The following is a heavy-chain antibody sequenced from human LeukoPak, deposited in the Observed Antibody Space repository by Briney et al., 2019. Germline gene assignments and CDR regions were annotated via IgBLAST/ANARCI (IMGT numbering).Heavy chain of an antibody. CDR3: ARLRDYGGNPDAFDI. D-gene: IGHD4-23*01. CDR2: IYYSGST. J-gene: IGHJ3*02. CDR1: GGSISSYY. Sequence: SETLSLTCTVSGGSISSYYWSWIRQPPGKGLEWIGYIYYSGSTNYNPSLKSRVTISVDTSKNQFSLKLSSVTAADTAVYYCARLRDYGGNPDAFDIWGQGTMVTVSS. V-gene: IGHV4-59*08.